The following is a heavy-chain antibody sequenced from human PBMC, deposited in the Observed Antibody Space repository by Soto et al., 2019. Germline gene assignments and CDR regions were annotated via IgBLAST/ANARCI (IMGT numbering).Heavy chain of an antibody. CDR2: VYSTGRN. Sequence: QVQLQESGPGLLKPSETLFLTCTVSGVSLNPYYWSWIRQPAGGGLAWIGRVYSTGRNNYNPSLKRRVTMSADTSKNQLSLKLTSVTAADTAVDYCARDDLYQWSFDYWGQGILVTVSS. J-gene: IGHJ4*02. V-gene: IGHV4-4*07. CDR1: GVSLNPYY. CDR3: ARDDLYQWSFDY. D-gene: IGHD2-8*01.